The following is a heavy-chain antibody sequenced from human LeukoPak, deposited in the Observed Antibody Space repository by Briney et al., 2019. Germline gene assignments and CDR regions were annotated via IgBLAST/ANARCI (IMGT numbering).Heavy chain of an antibody. D-gene: IGHD3-22*01. J-gene: IGHJ4*02. V-gene: IGHV1-3*03. CDR2: INAGNGNT. CDR3: ARGAWYYDSSGYYYFDY. Sequence: ASVKVSCKASGYTFTGYYMHWVRQAPGQGLEWMGWINAGNGNTKYSQEFQGRVTITRDTSASTAYMELSSLRSEDMAVYYCARGAWYYDSSGYYYFDYWGQGTLVTVSS. CDR1: GYTFTGYY.